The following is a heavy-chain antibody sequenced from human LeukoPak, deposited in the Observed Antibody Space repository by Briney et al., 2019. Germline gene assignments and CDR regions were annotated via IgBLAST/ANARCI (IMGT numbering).Heavy chain of an antibody. Sequence: GGSLRLSCAASGFTFSSYSMNWVRQAPGKGLEWVSYISSSSSTIYYADSVKGRLTISRDNSKNTLYLQINSLRAEDTAVYYCAKSVVPAAGHDAFDIWGQGTMVTVSS. V-gene: IGHV3-48*01. D-gene: IGHD2-2*01. CDR3: AKSVVPAAGHDAFDI. CDR2: ISSSSSTI. CDR1: GFTFSSYS. J-gene: IGHJ3*02.